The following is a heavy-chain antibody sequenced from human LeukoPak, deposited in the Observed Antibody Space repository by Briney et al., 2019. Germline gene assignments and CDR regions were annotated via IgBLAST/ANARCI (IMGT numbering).Heavy chain of an antibody. Sequence: GRSLRLSCAASGFTFSDYAMHWVRQAPGKGLEWVAVISKDGSDKYYPGSVRGRFTISRDNSKNTLYLQMNSLRADDTAVYYCARVYYDFWSGYLVDYWGQGTLVTVSS. CDR3: ARVYYDFWSGYLVDY. CDR2: ISKDGSDK. D-gene: IGHD3-3*01. J-gene: IGHJ4*02. V-gene: IGHV3-30-3*01. CDR1: GFTFSDYA.